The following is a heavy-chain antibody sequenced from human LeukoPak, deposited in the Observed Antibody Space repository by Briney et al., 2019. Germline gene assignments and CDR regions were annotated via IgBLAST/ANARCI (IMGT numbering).Heavy chain of an antibody. CDR2: VSTDGTIK. CDR1: EYDFRAYT. V-gene: IGHV3-30*18. CDR3: VQEFNHEQWFFDI. Sequence: GGSLRLSCVASEYDFRAYTFTWVRQAPGKGLEWVAVVSTDGTIKYYADSMKGRFTVSRDNSKNTVDLQMNSLRVEDTALYFCVQEFNHEQWFFDIWGRGTLVTVSS. J-gene: IGHJ2*01. D-gene: IGHD3-22*01.